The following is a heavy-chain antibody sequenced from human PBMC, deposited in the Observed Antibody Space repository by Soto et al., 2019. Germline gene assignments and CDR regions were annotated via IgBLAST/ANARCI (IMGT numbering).Heavy chain of an antibody. CDR1: GFTFNSCA. Sequence: EVQLLESGGGLVQPGGSLRLSCAASGFTFNSCAMTWVRQAPGKGLEWVSTISGSSSSTFYADSVKGRFTTSRDNSQNMLYLQMDGLRAEDTAVYYCAKEYIVTTIADAFDIWGQGTMVTVSS. D-gene: IGHD5-12*01. CDR2: ISGSSSST. V-gene: IGHV3-23*01. CDR3: AKEYIVTTIADAFDI. J-gene: IGHJ3*02.